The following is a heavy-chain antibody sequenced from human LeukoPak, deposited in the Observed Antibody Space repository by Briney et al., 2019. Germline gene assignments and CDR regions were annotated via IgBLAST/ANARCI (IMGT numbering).Heavy chain of an antibody. CDR1: GGSFSGYY. V-gene: IGHV4-34*01. CDR2: INHSGST. D-gene: IGHD3-10*01. CDR3: ARNHQLWFYYGMDV. J-gene: IGHJ6*02. Sequence: SETLSLTCAVYGGSFSGYYWSWIRQPPGKGLEWIGEINHSGSTNYNPSLKSRVTISVDTSKNQFSLKLSSVTAADTAVYYCARNHQLWFYYGMDVWGQGTTVIVSS.